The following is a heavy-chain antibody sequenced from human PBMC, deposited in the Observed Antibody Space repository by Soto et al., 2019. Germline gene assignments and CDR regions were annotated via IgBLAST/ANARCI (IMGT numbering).Heavy chain of an antibody. CDR1: GFSFRNYA. J-gene: IGHJ4*02. D-gene: IGHD3-10*01. V-gene: IGHV3-23*01. CDR3: ANGRATYGLLTHDY. Sequence: LRLSCAASGFSFRNYAMSWVRQAPGKGLEWISTLTGSSSNIYYADSVKGRFAISRDNSRNTLYLQMNSLTAEDTAVYYCANGRATYGLLTHDYWGQGTLGHRLL. CDR2: LTGSSSNI.